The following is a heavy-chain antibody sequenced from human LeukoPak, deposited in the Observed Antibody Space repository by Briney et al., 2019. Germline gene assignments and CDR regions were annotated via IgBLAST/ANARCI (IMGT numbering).Heavy chain of an antibody. V-gene: IGHV4-34*01. CDR1: GGSFSGYY. D-gene: IGHD6-13*01. J-gene: IGHJ4*02. Sequence: SETLSLTCAVYGGSFSGYYWSWIRQPPGKGLEWIGEINHSGSTNYNPSLKSRVTISVDTSKNQFSLKLSPVTAADTAVYYCGRGSSWRSFDYWGQGTLVTVSS. CDR3: GRGSSWRSFDY. CDR2: INHSGST.